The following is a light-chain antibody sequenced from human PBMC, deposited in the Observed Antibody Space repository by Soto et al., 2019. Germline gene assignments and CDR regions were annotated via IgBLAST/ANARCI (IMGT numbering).Light chain of an antibody. V-gene: IGLV2-14*03. J-gene: IGLJ1*01. CDR1: SSDIGGYDF. CDR2: GVT. CDR3: SYYTGNNPLVV. Sequence: QSALTQPASVSGSPGQSITISCIGTSSDIGGYDFVSWYQQHPGKAPQLMIYGVTNRPSGVSDRFSGAKSGNTASLTISGLQAEAEPDYYCSYYTGNNPLVVFGTGTKVPAL.